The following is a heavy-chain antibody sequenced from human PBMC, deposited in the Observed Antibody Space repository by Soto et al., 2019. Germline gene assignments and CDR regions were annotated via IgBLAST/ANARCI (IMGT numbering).Heavy chain of an antibody. Sequence: SVKVSCKASGGTFSSYAISWVRQAPGQGLEWMGGIIPIFGTANYAQKFQGRVTITADESTSTAYMELSSLRSEDTAVYYCARDGAARTNYYYYGMDVWGQGTTVTVSS. CDR1: GGTFSSYA. V-gene: IGHV1-69*13. D-gene: IGHD6-25*01. J-gene: IGHJ6*02. CDR2: IIPIFGTA. CDR3: ARDGAARTNYYYYGMDV.